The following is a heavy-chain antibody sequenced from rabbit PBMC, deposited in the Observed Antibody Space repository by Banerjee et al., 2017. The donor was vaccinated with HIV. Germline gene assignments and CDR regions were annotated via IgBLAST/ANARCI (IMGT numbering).Heavy chain of an antibody. CDR1: GFDFSSYY. CDR2: IDPVFGST. V-gene: IGHV1S7*01. J-gene: IGHJ3*01. Sequence: QLKESGGGLVQPGGSLKLSCKASGFDFSSYYMSWVRQAPGKGLEWIGYIDPVFGSTYYASWVNGRFTISSHNAQNTLYLQLNSLTAADTATYFCARDRYSYDDYGDPISSTRLDLWGPGTLVTVS. CDR3: ARDRYSYDDYGDPISSTRLDL. D-gene: IGHD2-1*01.